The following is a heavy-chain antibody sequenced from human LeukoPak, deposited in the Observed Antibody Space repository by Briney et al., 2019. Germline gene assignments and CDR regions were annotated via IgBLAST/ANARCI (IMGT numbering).Heavy chain of an antibody. Sequence: SDTPSLTCTVSGGSMSSSYWTWTRQPPGKGMECIGFIYYTGSTTYSPSLGSRVTISIDASKNQFSLRLSCVTAADTAVYYCARRAYYDILTGYIDYWGQGTLVTVSS. CDR2: IYYTGST. CDR3: ARRAYYDILTGYIDY. CDR1: GGSMSSSY. D-gene: IGHD3-9*01. V-gene: IGHV4-59*07. J-gene: IGHJ4*02.